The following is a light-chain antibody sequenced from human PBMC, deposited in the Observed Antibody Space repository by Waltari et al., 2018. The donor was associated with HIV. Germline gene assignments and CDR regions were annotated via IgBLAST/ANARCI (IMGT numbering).Light chain of an antibody. J-gene: IGLJ2*01. V-gene: IGLV2-14*01. CDR3: SSYISSSTLL. Sequence: QSALTQPASVSGSPGQSITISCTGTSSDVGGYNYVSLYQQHPGKAPKRMIYEVSNRPSGVSNRFSGSKSGNTASLTISGLQADDEADYYCSSYISSSTLLFGGGTKLTVL. CDR2: EVS. CDR1: SSDVGGYNY.